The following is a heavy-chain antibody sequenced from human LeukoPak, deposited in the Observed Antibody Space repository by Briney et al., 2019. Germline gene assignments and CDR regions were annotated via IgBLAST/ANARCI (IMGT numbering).Heavy chain of an antibody. CDR2: IIPIFGTA. V-gene: IGHV1-69*13. J-gene: IGHJ6*03. CDR1: GGTFSSYA. CDR3: ASKEYYYGSGSYYYYYYYYMDV. Sequence: ASVKVSCKASGGTFSSYAISWVRQAPGQGLEWMGGIIPIFGTANYAQKFQGRVTITADESTSTAYMELSSLGSEDTAVYYCASKEYYYGSGSYYYYYYYYMDVWGKGTTVTVSS. D-gene: IGHD3-10*01.